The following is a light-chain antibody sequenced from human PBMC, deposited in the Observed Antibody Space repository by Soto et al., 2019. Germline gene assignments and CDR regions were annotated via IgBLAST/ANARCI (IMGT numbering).Light chain of an antibody. J-gene: IGLJ2*01. CDR1: NVGSKG. CDR2: DDG. Sequence: SYELTQPPSVSVAPGQTARLTCGGDNVGSKGVHWFQQRPGQAPVLVVYDDGGRPSGILERFSGSNSGNTATLTIISVEAGDEADYYCQVWDSRSDHVIFGGGTKLTVL. V-gene: IGLV3-21*02. CDR3: QVWDSRSDHVI.